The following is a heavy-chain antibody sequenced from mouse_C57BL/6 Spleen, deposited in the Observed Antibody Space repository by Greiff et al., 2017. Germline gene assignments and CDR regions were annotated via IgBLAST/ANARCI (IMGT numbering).Heavy chain of an antibody. J-gene: IGHJ1*03. D-gene: IGHD1-1*01. Sequence: QVQLQQPGTELVKPGASVKLSCKASGYTFTSYWMHWVKQRPGQGLEWIGNINPSNGGTNYNEKFKSKATLTVDKSSSTAYMQLSSLTSDDSAVYYCARNVPYYYGSSHRRYFDVWGTGTTVTVSS. CDR2: INPSNGGT. CDR1: GYTFTSYW. CDR3: ARNVPYYYGSSHRRYFDV. V-gene: IGHV1-53*01.